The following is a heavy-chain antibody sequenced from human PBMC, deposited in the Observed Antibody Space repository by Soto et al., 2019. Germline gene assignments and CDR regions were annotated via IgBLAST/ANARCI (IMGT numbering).Heavy chain of an antibody. CDR2: IDGSGASI. Sequence: EVHLVESGGGLVQPGGSLRLSCAASGFTFSSYTMNWVRQAPGKGLQWVSSIDGSGASIYYADSLKGRFIISRDNARDSLYLQMDSLRPDDTAVYYCARAPVAGTTGPVWGQGTLVTVSS. D-gene: IGHD6-19*01. CDR3: ARAPVAGTTGPV. V-gene: IGHV3-21*01. CDR1: GFTFSSYT. J-gene: IGHJ4*02.